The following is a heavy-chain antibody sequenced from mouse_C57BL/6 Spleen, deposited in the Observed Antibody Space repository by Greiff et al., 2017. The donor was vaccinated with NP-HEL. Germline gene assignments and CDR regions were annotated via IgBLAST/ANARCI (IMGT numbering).Heavy chain of an antibody. J-gene: IGHJ3*01. CDR3: TTRDSKGSAWFAY. Sequence: EVQLVESGAELVRPGASVKLSCTASGFNIKDDYMHWVKQRPEQGLEWIGWIDPENGDTEYASKFQGKATITADTSSNTAYLQLSSLTSEDTAVYYCTTRDSKGSAWFAYWGQGTLVTVSA. CDR1: GFNIKDDY. V-gene: IGHV14-4*01. D-gene: IGHD2-4*01. CDR2: IDPENGDT.